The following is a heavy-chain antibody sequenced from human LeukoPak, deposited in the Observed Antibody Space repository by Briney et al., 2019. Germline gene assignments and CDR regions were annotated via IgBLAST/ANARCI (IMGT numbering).Heavy chain of an antibody. J-gene: IGHJ6*02. Sequence: SETLSLTCTVSGGSISSYYWSWIRQPPGKGLEWIGYIYYSASTNYNPSLKSRVTISVDTSNNQFSLKLSSVTAADTAVYYCARVSGYYDSSGYYNYYGMDVWGQGTTVTVSS. V-gene: IGHV4-59*01. CDR3: ARVSGYYDSSGYYNYYGMDV. D-gene: IGHD3-22*01. CDR1: GGSISSYY. CDR2: IYYSAST.